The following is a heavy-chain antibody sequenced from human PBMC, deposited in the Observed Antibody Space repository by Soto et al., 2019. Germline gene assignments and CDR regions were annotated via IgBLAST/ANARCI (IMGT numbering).Heavy chain of an antibody. Sequence: GGLLRLSCAASGFTFSDYYMRWIRQAPGKGLEWVSFVSATAGTTYYADSVKGRFTISRDNARNTVYLQMNSLRADDTAVYYCAKDRLAGGFDYWGQGTLVTVSS. D-gene: IGHD3-16*01. J-gene: IGHJ4*02. CDR1: GFTFSDYY. V-gene: IGHV3-23*01. CDR3: AKDRLAGGFDY. CDR2: VSATAGTT.